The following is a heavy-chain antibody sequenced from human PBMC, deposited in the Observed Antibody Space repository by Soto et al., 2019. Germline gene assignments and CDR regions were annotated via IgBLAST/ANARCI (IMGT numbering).Heavy chain of an antibody. Sequence: SETLSLPCPVSGCSISTFYWSWIRQPPGKALEWIGYIHSSGSTNYNPSLKSRVAISVDTAKNQFSLKLSSVTAADTAVYYCARDSTWGVGYFDFWGQGTLVTVSS. CDR3: ARDSTWGVGYFDF. D-gene: IGHD3-16*01. V-gene: IGHV4-59*01. J-gene: IGHJ4*02. CDR2: IHSSGST. CDR1: GCSISTFY.